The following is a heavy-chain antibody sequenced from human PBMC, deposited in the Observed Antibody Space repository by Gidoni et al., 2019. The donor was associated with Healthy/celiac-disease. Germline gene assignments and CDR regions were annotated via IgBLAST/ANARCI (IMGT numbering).Heavy chain of an antibody. D-gene: IGHD2-15*01. CDR2: IYYSGST. V-gene: IGHV4-31*01. J-gene: IGHJ3*02. Sequence: QVQLQESGPGLVKPSQTLSLTCTVSGGSISSGGYYWSWIRQHPGKGLEWIGYIYYSGSTYYNPSLKSLVTISVDTSKNQFSLKLSSVTAADTAVYYCAGSGYCSGGSCYSGAFDIWGQGTMVTVSS. CDR3: AGSGYCSGGSCYSGAFDI. CDR1: GGSISSGGYY.